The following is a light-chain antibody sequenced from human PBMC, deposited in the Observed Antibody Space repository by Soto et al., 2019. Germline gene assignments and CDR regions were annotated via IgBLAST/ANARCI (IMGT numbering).Light chain of an antibody. J-gene: IGKJ4*01. CDR2: GAS. V-gene: IGKV3-20*01. CDR1: QSVSNNY. Sequence: EVVLTQSPGTLSLSPGERATLSCRASQSVSNNYLAWYQQKPGQAPRLLLYGASSRATGIPDRFSGSGSGTDFTLTISRLEPEDFAVYYCQQFSSYPLTFGGGTKADIK. CDR3: QQFSSYPLT.